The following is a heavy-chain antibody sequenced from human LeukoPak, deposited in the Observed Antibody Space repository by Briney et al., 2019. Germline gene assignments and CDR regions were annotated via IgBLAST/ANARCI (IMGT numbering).Heavy chain of an antibody. CDR1: GFTFSNYA. CDR3: ARDQRGFRNGLPYYYYYGMDV. D-gene: IGHD5-18*01. V-gene: IGHV3-30-3*01. CDR2: ISYDGSNK. J-gene: IGHJ6*02. Sequence: PGGSLRLSCAASGFTFSNYAMHWVRQAPGKGLEWVAVISYDGSNKYYADSVKGRFTISRDNSKNTLYLQMNSLRAGDTAVYYCARDQRGFRNGLPYYYYYGMDVWGQGTTVTVSS.